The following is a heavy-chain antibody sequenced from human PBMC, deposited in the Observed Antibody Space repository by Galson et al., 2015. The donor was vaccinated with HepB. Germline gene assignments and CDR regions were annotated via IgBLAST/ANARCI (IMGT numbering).Heavy chain of an antibody. CDR1: GFTFSDYY. Sequence: SLRLSCAASGFTFSDYYMSWIRQAPGKGLEWVSDISSSRCYTNYADSVKGRFTISRDNAKNSLYLQMNSLRAEDTAVYYCARDGAGGIAVAGTPLTLDYWGQGTLVTVSS. CDR2: ISSSRCYT. CDR3: ARDGAGGIAVAGTPLTLDY. V-gene: IGHV3-11*06. D-gene: IGHD6-19*01. J-gene: IGHJ4*02.